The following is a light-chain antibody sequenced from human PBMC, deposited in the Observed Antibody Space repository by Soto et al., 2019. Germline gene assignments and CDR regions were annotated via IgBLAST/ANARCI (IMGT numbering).Light chain of an antibody. V-gene: IGLV2-14*01. CDR1: SSDVGGYYY. J-gene: IGLJ1*01. CDR3: CSYSSSSTFYV. CDR2: QVT. Sequence: QSVLTQPASVSGSPGPSIAISCTGTSSDVGGYYYVSWYQHHPGKAPKLIIYQVTSRPSGVSNRFSASKSGNTASLTISALQAEDEALYYCCSYSSSSTFYVFGTGTKVTVL.